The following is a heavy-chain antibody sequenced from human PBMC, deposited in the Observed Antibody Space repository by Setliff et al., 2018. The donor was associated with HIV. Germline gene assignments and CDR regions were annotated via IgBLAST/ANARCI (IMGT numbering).Heavy chain of an antibody. CDR3: ARVASGYDYGWLDP. D-gene: IGHD5-12*01. Sequence: LRLSCAASGFTFSTYWMHWVRQAPGKGLVWVSHINNDGRKTTYADSVKGRFTVSRDNAKNTLYLQMNSPRAEDTAVYYCARVASGYDYGWLDPWGQGTLVTVSS. V-gene: IGHV3-74*03. CDR1: GFTFSTYW. J-gene: IGHJ5*02. CDR2: INNDGRKT.